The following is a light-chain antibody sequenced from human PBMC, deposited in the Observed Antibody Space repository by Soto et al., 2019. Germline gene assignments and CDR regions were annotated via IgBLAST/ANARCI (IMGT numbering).Light chain of an antibody. CDR1: QSVATYY. Sequence: EIVLTQSPGTLSLSPGERATLSCRASQSVATYYLGWYQQKPGQAPRLLIYGASSRATGIPDRFSGSGSGTDFTLTISSLQPEDFATYFCLSGHSRPFGGGTKVEIK. CDR2: GAS. V-gene: IGKV3-20*01. CDR3: LSGHSRP. J-gene: IGKJ4*01.